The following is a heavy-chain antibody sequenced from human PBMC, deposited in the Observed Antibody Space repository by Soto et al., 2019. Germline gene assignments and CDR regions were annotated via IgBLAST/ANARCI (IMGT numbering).Heavy chain of an antibody. CDR1: GGSVSGNSVA. Sequence: SQTLSLTCAISGGSVSGNSVAWNWIRQSPARGLEWLGRTYYRSKWYNDYAVSVKSRITINPDTSRNQFSLQLNSVTPEDTAVDYCATGYYSGRYYFDYWGQGTLVTVS. CDR3: ATGYYSGRYYFDY. V-gene: IGHV6-1*01. CDR2: TYYRSKWYN. J-gene: IGHJ4*02. D-gene: IGHD5-12*01.